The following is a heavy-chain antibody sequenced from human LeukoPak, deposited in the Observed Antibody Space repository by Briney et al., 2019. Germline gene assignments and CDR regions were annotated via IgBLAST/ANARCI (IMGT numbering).Heavy chain of an antibody. J-gene: IGHJ4*02. CDR2: ISSSSSSI. D-gene: IGHD2-21*01. Sequence: GGSLRLSCAASGFIISNYSMSWVRQAPGKGLEWVSIISSSSSSIFSAYTVKGRFTFSRASAEKSLCLQMSSLRAEDTAVYYCARGCGGGLCSTRHFDNWGQGTLVTVSS. CDR3: ARGCGGGLCSTRHFDN. CDR1: GFIISNYS. V-gene: IGHV3-21*01.